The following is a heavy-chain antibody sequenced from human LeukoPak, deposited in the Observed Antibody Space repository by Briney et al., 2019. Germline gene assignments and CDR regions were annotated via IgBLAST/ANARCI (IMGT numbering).Heavy chain of an antibody. V-gene: IGHV4-39*01. CDR3: ARRNWNDVNFAY. Sequence: PSETLSLTCTVAGGSISSSRFYWDWIRQPPGKGLEWIGSIYYSGSTYYNPSLKSRVAISVDTSKNQFSLKLSSVTAADTALYYCARRNWNDVNFAYWGQGTLVTVSS. CDR2: IYYSGST. J-gene: IGHJ4*02. CDR1: GGSISSSRFY. D-gene: IGHD1-1*01.